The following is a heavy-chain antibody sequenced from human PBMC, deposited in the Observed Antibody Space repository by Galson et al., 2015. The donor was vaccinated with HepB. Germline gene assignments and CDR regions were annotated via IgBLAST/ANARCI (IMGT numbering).Heavy chain of an antibody. V-gene: IGHV1-2*02. D-gene: IGHD2-2*02. CDR2: INPNSGGT. J-gene: IGHJ4*02. CDR3: ARAQVVPAAIRY. Sequence: SVKVSCKASGYTFTGYYMHWVRQAPGQGLEWMGWINPNSGGTNYAQKFQGRVTMTKDTSISTAYMELSRLRSDDTAVYYCARAQVVPAAIRYWGQGTLVTVSS. CDR1: GYTFTGYY.